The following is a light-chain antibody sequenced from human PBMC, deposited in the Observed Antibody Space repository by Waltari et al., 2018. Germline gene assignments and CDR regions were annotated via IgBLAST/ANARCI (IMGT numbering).Light chain of an antibody. CDR1: QSVSSSY. J-gene: IGKJ1*01. CDR2: GAS. CDR3: QQYGSSPSWT. V-gene: IGKV3-20*01. Sequence: EIVLTQSPGTLSLSPGERATLSCRASQSVSSSYLAWYQQKPGQAPRLLIYGASSRATGIPYSFSGSGSGTDFTLTISRLEPEDFAVYYCQQYGSSPSWTFGQGTKVEIK.